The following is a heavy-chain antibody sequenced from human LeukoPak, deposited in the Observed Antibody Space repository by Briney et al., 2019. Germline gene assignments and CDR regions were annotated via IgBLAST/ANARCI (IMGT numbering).Heavy chain of an antibody. Sequence: GGSLRLSCAASGFTFDDYAMHWVRQAPGKGLEWVSLISEDGGKTHYADSVKGGFTISRDNTKNSLYLQMNSLRTEDTALYYCAKDFYYGSGSVDYWGQGTLVTVSS. CDR3: AKDFYYGSGSVDY. D-gene: IGHD3-10*01. V-gene: IGHV3-43*02. CDR1: GFTFDDYA. J-gene: IGHJ4*02. CDR2: ISEDGGKT.